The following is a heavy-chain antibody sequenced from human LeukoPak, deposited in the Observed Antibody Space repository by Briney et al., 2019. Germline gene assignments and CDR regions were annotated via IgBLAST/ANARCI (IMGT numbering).Heavy chain of an antibody. J-gene: IGHJ6*02. CDR2: ISSSGSTI. D-gene: IGHD6-19*01. V-gene: IGHV3-11*04. CDR3: ARVPRDSSGWANIFYYGMDV. Sequence: GVSLRLFCAASGFTFSDYYMSWIRQAPGKGLEWVSYISSSGSTIYYADYVKGRFTISRDNAKNSLYLQMNRLRAEDTAVYYCARVPRDSSGWANIFYYGMDVWGQGTTVTVSS. CDR1: GFTFSDYY.